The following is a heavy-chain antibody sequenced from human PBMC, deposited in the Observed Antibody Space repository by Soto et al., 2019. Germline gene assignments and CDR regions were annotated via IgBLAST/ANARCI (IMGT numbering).Heavy chain of an antibody. CDR2: ISYDGSNK. Sequence: GGSLRLSCAASGFTFSIYRMHWVRQVPGKELEWVAVISYDGSNKYYADSVKGRFTISRDNSKNTLYLQMNSLRAEDTAVYYCAKDQLPRTYYYDSSGYSAFDYWGQGTLVLVSS. V-gene: IGHV3-30*18. CDR1: GFTFSIYR. D-gene: IGHD3-22*01. CDR3: AKDQLPRTYYYDSSGYSAFDY. J-gene: IGHJ4*02.